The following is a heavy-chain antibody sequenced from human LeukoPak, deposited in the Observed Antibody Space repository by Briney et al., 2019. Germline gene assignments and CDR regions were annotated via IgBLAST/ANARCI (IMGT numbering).Heavy chain of an antibody. CDR3: ARDSLKNGYNYGYFDY. CDR2: ISYDGSNE. J-gene: IGHJ4*02. CDR1: GFTFITYA. Sequence: GSLRLSCAASGFTFITYAMHWVRQAPGKGLEWVAVISYDGSNEYYVDSAKGRFTISRDNSKNILYLQMNSLTAEDTAVYYCARDSLKNGYNYGYFDYWGQGTLVTVSS. V-gene: IGHV3-30-3*01. D-gene: IGHD5-24*01.